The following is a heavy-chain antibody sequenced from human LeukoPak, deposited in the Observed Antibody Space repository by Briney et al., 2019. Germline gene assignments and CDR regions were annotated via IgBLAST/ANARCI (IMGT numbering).Heavy chain of an antibody. CDR3: ARGRGYHGFDY. D-gene: IGHD6-13*01. J-gene: IGHJ4*02. CDR1: GFTFSSYS. Sequence: GGSPRLSCAASGFTFSSYSMNWVRQAPGKGLEWVSYISSSSSTIYYADSVKGRFTISRDNAKNSLYLQMNSLRAEDTAVYYCARGRGYHGFDYWGQGTLVTVSS. CDR2: ISSSSSTI. V-gene: IGHV3-48*01.